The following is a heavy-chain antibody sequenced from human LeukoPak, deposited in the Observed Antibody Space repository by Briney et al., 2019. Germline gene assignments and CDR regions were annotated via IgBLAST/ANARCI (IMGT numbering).Heavy chain of an antibody. J-gene: IGHJ4*02. CDR2: IYHSGTT. D-gene: IGHD1-26*01. CDR1: GYSITSSSW. V-gene: IGHV4-28*03. Sequence: SETLSLTCAVSGYSITSSSWWGWIRQPPGKGLEWIGYIYHSGTTYYNPSLQSRVTMSVDTSKNQFSLKLSSVTAVDTAVYYCARDLGGSYSSYFDSWGLGTLVTVSS. CDR3: ARDLGGSYSSYFDS.